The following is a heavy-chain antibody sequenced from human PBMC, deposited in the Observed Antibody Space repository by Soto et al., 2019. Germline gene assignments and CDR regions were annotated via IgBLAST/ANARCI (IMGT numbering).Heavy chain of an antibody. CDR3: ARDPVSSQAWFDP. CDR2: INPNSGGT. CDR1: GYTFTGYY. J-gene: IGHJ5*02. Sequence: ASVKVSCKASGYTFTGYYMHWVRQAPGQGLEWMGWINPNSGGTNYAQKFQGRVTMTRDTSISTAYVELSRLRSDDTAVYYCARDPVSSQAWFDPWGQGTLVTVSS. V-gene: IGHV1-2*02.